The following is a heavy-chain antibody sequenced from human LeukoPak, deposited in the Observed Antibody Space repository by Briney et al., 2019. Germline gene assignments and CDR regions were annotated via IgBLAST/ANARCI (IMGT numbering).Heavy chain of an antibody. CDR2: ISYDGSNK. CDR1: EFTFSSYA. J-gene: IGHJ4*02. Sequence: PGGSLRLSCAASEFTFSSYAMHWVRQAPGKGLEWVAVISYDGSNKYYADSVKGRFTISRDNSKNTLYLQMNSLRAEDTAVYYCARDSLDLVDSSGWSRFDYWGQGTLVTVSS. D-gene: IGHD6-19*01. V-gene: IGHV3-30-3*01. CDR3: ARDSLDLVDSSGWSRFDY.